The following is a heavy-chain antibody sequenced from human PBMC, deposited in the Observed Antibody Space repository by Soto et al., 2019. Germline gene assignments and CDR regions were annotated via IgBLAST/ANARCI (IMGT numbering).Heavy chain of an antibody. V-gene: IGHV1-18*01. CDR2: ISAYNGNT. CDR1: GYTFTSYG. CDR3: ARLDRAPLPLRYFWASDY. D-gene: IGHD3-9*01. J-gene: IGHJ4*02. Sequence: ASVKVSCKASGYTFTSYGISWVRQAPGQGLEWMGWISAYNGNTNYAQKLQGRVTMTTDTSTGTAYMELRSLRSDDTAVYYCARLDRAPLPLRYFWASDYWGQGTLVTVSS.